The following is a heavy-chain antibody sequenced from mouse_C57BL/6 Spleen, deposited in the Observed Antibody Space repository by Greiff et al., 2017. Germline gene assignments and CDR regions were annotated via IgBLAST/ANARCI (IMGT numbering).Heavy chain of an antibody. V-gene: IGHV1-64*01. D-gene: IGHD3-1*01. J-gene: IGHJ1*03. CDR1: GYTFTSYW. CDR2: IHPNSGST. Sequence: QVQLQQSGAELVKPGASVKLSCKASGYTFTSYWMHWVKQRPGQGLEWIGMIHPNSGSTNSNEKFKSKATLTVDKSSSTAYMQLSSLTSEDSAVYYCARGGSIKRRYYAVWGTGTTVSVSS. CDR3: ARGGSIKRRYYAV.